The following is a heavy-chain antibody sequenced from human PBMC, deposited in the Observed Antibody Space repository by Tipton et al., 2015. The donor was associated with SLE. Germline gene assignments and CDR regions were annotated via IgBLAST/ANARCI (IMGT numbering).Heavy chain of an antibody. V-gene: IGHV4-39*01. J-gene: IGHJ6*03. CDR1: GGSITSNSYY. CDR3: ARHVYDFWSGYPHYYYYYMDV. CDR2: IYYSGST. Sequence: TLSLTCTVSGGSITSNSYYWGWIRQPPGEGLQWIGSIYYSGSTYYNPSLKSRVTISVDTSKNQFSLKLSSVTAADTAVYYCARHVYDFWSGYPHYYYYYMDVWGKGTTVTVSS. D-gene: IGHD3-3*01.